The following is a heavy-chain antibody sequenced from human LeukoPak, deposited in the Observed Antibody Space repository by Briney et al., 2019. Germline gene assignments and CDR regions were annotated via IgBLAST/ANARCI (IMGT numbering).Heavy chain of an antibody. CDR1: GYTFTGYY. V-gene: IGHV1-2*02. D-gene: IGHD6-13*01. CDR3: AREVSDSSSWYVIYYFDY. Sequence: ASVKVSCKASGYTFTGYYMHWVRQAPGQGLEWMGWINPNSGGTNYAQKLQGRVTMTRDTSISTAYMELSRLRSDDTAVYYCAREVSDSSSWYVIYYFDYWGQGTLVTVSS. J-gene: IGHJ4*02. CDR2: INPNSGGT.